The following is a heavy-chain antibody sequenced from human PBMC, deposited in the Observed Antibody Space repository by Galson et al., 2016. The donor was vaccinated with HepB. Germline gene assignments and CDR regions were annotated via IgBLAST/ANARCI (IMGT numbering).Heavy chain of an antibody. CDR2: IDWDDDK. D-gene: IGHD1-26*01. J-gene: IGHJ3*01. CDR1: GVSLNTSGMC. V-gene: IGHV2-70*11. Sequence: PALVKPTQTLTVTCTFTGVSLNTSGMCLAWIRQPPGKALEWLARIDWDDDKYYSTSLKSRLTISKDAAKNQVVLTMTDMDPVDSGTYYCARPQVGETQNACDVWGRGTMVVVSS. CDR3: ARPQVGETQNACDV.